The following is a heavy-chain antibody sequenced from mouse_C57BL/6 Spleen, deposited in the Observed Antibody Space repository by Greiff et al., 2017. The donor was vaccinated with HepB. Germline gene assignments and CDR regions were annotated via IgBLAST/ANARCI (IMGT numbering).Heavy chain of an antibody. CDR1: GFTFSSYA. V-gene: IGHV5-9-1*02. CDR3: TRETDYYAMDY. CDR2: ISSGGDYI. J-gene: IGHJ4*01. Sequence: EVNLVESGEGLVKPGGSLKLSCAASGFTFSSYAMSWVRQTPEKRLEWVAYISSGGDYIYYADTVKGRFTISRDNARNTLYLQMSSLKSEDTAMYYCTRETDYYAMDYWGQGTSVTVSS.